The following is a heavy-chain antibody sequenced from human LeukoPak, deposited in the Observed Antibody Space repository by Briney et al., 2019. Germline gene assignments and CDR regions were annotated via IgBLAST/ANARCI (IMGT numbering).Heavy chain of an antibody. J-gene: IGHJ4*02. D-gene: IGHD4-17*01. CDR3: VRGPDYGDRLDYFDY. CDR2: IKQDGSQ. Sequence: GGSLRLTCAASGFTFSRHWRGWVRQAPGKGLEWVANIKQDGSQYYVDSVKGRFIISRDNAKNSLDLQMNSLRAEDTAVYSCVRGPDYGDRLDYFDYWGQGTLVTVSS. V-gene: IGHV3-7*01. CDR1: GFTFSRHW.